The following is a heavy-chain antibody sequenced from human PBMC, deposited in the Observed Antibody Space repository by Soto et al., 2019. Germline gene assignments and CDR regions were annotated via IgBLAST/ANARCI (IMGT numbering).Heavy chain of an antibody. V-gene: IGHV4-31*03. CDR3: ARDRSRTAYFDY. D-gene: IGHD2-21*02. J-gene: IGHJ4*02. CDR1: GDSMGSGDYY. Sequence: SETLSLTCTLSGDSMGSGDYYWSWIRQHPGKGLEWIGYISYTGSTYYNSSLKSRVTISVDTSKDQFSLKLTSVTAADTAVYYCARDRSRTAYFDYWGQGSLVTSPQ. CDR2: ISYTGST.